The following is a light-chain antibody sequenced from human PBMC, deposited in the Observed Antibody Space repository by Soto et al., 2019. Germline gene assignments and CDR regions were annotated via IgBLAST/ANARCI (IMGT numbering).Light chain of an antibody. J-gene: IGKJ5*01. V-gene: IGKV3-20*01. Sequence: EIVLTQSPGTLSLSIGERTTLSCRASQSVSRTSLSWYQQKPGQAPRLLISGASSRATGIPDRFSGSGSGADFTLTITRLEPEDSAVYFCQQYTGPPTTFGQGTRLEIK. CDR2: GAS. CDR1: QSVSRTS. CDR3: QQYTGPPTT.